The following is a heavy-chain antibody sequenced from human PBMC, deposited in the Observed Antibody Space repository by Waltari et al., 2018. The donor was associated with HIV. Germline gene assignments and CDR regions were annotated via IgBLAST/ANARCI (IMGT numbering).Heavy chain of an antibody. CDR1: GGSISSYY. D-gene: IGHD6-19*01. Sequence: QVQLQESGPGLVKPSETLSLTCTVSGGSISSYYWSWIRQPPGKGLEWIGYIYYSGSTNYNPSLKSRVTISVDTSKNQFSLKLSSVTAADTAVYYCARGGYSSGWSLFDYWGQGTLVTVSS. CDR2: IYYSGST. CDR3: ARGGYSSGWSLFDY. J-gene: IGHJ4*02. V-gene: IGHV4-59*01.